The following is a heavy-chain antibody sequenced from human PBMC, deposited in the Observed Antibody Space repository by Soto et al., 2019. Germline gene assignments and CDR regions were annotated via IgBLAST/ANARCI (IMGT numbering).Heavy chain of an antibody. D-gene: IGHD4-17*01. J-gene: IGHJ4*02. CDR1: GGTFSNYA. Sequence: QVRLVQSGAEVKKPGSSVKVSCKASGGTFSNYAISWVRQAPGQGLEWMGGIILPFGTANYAQKFQGRVTITADESLTTAYRALSGLRSEDPAVYYCARGPDYAGSFDYWGQGTLVTVSS. CDR2: IILPFGTA. CDR3: ARGPDYAGSFDY. V-gene: IGHV1-69*12.